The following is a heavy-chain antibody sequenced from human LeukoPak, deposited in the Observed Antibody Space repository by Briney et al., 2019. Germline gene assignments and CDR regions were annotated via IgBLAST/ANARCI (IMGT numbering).Heavy chain of an antibody. Sequence: GRSLRLSCAASGFTFDDYAMHWVRQAPGKGLEWVSGISWNSGSIGYADSVKGRFTISRDNAKNSLYLQINSLRAEDTALYYCAGGLGLRLDWGQGTLVTVSS. CDR3: AGGLGLRLD. CDR1: GFTFDDYA. J-gene: IGHJ4*02. CDR2: ISWNSGSI. D-gene: IGHD3-16*01. V-gene: IGHV3-9*01.